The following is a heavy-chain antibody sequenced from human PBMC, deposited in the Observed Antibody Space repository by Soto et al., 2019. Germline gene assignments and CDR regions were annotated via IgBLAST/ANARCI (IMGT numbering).Heavy chain of an antibody. CDR3: ASLPATSDFDY. Sequence: SETLSLTCAVSGGSISSSNWWSWVRQPPGKGLEWIGQIYHRGSTNYNPSLKSRVTISVDKSKSQFSLKLSSVTAADTAVYYCASLPATSDFDYWGQGTLVTVSS. V-gene: IGHV4-4*02. CDR2: IYHRGST. J-gene: IGHJ4*02. CDR1: GGSISSSNW. D-gene: IGHD2-2*01.